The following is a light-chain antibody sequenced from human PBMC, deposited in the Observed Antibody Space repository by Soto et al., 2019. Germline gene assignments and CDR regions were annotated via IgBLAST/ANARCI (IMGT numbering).Light chain of an antibody. Sequence: EIVLTQSPGTPSLSPGERATLSCRAIQSVSSSYLEWYQQKPGQAPTLLIYGASSSATGIPDRFSGSGSGTDYTLTISRLEPEDFAFYYCKQYGSXPLTCGGGTKV. CDR1: QSVSSSY. J-gene: IGKJ4*01. V-gene: IGKV3-20*01. CDR2: GAS. CDR3: KQYGSXPLT.